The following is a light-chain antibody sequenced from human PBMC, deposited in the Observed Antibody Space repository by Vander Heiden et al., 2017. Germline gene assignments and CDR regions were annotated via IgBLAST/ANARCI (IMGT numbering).Light chain of an antibody. Sequence: QSALPQPASVSGSPGQSIPISCTGTSSDAGGYNYVPWYQQRPGKAPELMIYDVSTRPSGVSNRFSGSKSGNTASLTISGLQAEDEADYYCSAYTSSHTLVFGGGTKLTVL. J-gene: IGLJ3*02. CDR2: DVS. CDR3: SAYTSSHTLV. CDR1: SSDAGGYNY. V-gene: IGLV2-14*03.